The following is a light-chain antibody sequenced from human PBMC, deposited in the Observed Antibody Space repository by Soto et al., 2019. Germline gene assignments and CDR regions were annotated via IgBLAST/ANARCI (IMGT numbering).Light chain of an antibody. CDR1: STDVADYYY. Sequence: QSALTQPASVSGSPGQSITISCTGTSTDVADYYYVSWYQQHPGQAPKLLIYEVGDRPSGVSDRFSGCKSGNTASLRISGLHADDEADYYCCSHTASSTVYVFGGGTKLTVL. J-gene: IGLJ1*01. CDR2: EVG. CDR3: CSHTASSTVYV. V-gene: IGLV2-14*03.